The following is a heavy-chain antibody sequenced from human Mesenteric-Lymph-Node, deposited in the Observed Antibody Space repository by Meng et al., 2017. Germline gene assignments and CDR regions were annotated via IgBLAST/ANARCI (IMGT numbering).Heavy chain of an antibody. CDR1: GGTFSSYA. Sequence: SVKVSCKASGGTFSSYAISWVRQAPGQGLEWMGGIIPISGTANYAQKFQGRVTITADESTSTAYMELSSLRSEDTAVYYCARCAVAGSESFDYWGQGTLVTVSS. CDR2: IIPISGTA. V-gene: IGHV1-69*13. D-gene: IGHD6-19*01. CDR3: ARCAVAGSESFDY. J-gene: IGHJ4*02.